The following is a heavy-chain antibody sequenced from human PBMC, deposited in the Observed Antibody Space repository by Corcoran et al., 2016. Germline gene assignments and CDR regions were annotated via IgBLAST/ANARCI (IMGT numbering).Heavy chain of an antibody. Sequence: QVQLQESGPGLVKPSQTLSLTCTVSGGSISSGGYYWSWIRQHPGKGLEWIGYIYYSGSTYYNPSLKSRVTISVDTSKNQFSLKLSSVTAADTAVYYCARAGATIVRGVFSPTPYFDYWGQGTLVTVSS. CDR1: GGSISSGGYY. V-gene: IGHV4-31*03. D-gene: IGHD3-10*01. J-gene: IGHJ4*02. CDR2: IYYSGST. CDR3: ARAGATIVRGVFSPTPYFDY.